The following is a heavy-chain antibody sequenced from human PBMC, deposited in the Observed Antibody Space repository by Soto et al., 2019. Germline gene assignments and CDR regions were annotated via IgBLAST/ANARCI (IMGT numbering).Heavy chain of an antibody. J-gene: IGHJ3*02. CDR1: GFTVSSNY. CDR2: IYSGGST. D-gene: IGHD6-19*01. Sequence: GGSLRLSCASSGFTVSSNYMSLVRQAPGKGLEWVSVIYSGGSTYYADSVKGRFTISRDNSKNTLYLQMNSLRAEDTAVYYCARGGYSSGWYGEDALDIWGQGTMVTVSS. CDR3: ARGGYSSGWYGEDALDI. V-gene: IGHV3-53*01.